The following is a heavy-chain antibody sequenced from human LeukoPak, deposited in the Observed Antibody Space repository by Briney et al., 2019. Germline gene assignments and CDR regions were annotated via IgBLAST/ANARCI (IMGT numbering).Heavy chain of an antibody. CDR3: AKDRRSSSWLDSSYYYYYGMDV. V-gene: IGHV3-30*02. CDR2: IRYDGSNN. CDR1: GLSFSSYG. D-gene: IGHD6-13*01. J-gene: IGHJ6*02. Sequence: GGSLTLSCAASGLSFSSYGMHWVRQAPGKGLDGVAFIRYDGSNNYYADSVKGRFTISRDNSKNTLYLQMNTLRAEDTAVYYCAKDRRSSSWLDSSYYYYYGMDVWGQGTTVTVSS.